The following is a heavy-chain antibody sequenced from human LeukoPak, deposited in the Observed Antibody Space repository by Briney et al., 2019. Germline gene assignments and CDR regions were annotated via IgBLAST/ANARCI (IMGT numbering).Heavy chain of an antibody. Sequence: ASVKVSFKASGYTFTSYAMHWVRQAPGQRLEWMGWINAGNGNTKYSQKFQGRVTITRDTSASTAYMELSSLRSEDTAVYYCARCIAVAGTTYYYYGMDVWGQGTTVTVSS. D-gene: IGHD6-19*01. CDR1: GYTFTSYA. J-gene: IGHJ6*02. CDR3: ARCIAVAGTTYYYYGMDV. CDR2: INAGNGNT. V-gene: IGHV1-3*01.